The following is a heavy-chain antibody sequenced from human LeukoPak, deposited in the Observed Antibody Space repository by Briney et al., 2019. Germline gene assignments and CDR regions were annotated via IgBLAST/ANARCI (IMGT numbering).Heavy chain of an antibody. Sequence: PGGSLRLSCAASGFTVSSNYMSWVRQAPGKGLEWVSVIYSGGSTYYADSMKGRFTISRDSSKNTLYLQMNSLRAEDTAVYYCARGNYYDSSGLLDYWGQGTLVTVSS. D-gene: IGHD3-22*01. CDR3: ARGNYYDSSGLLDY. J-gene: IGHJ4*02. CDR1: GFTVSSNY. V-gene: IGHV3-66*01. CDR2: IYSGGST.